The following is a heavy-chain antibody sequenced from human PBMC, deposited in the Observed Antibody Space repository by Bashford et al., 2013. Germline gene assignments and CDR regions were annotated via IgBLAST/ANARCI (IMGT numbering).Heavy chain of an antibody. CDR3: ARHWYNWNDVVDY. V-gene: IGHV5-51*01. Sequence: WVRQMPGKGLEWMGIIYPGDSDTRYSPSFQGQVTISADKSISTAYLQWSSLKASDTAMYYCARHWYNWNDVVDYWGQGTLVTVSS. J-gene: IGHJ4*02. CDR2: IYPGDSDT. D-gene: IGHD1-20*01.